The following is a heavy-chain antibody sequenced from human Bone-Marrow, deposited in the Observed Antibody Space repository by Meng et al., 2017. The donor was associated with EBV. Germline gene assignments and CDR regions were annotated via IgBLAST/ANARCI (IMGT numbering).Heavy chain of an antibody. D-gene: IGHD4-17*01. CDR3: ARVDDYGDYRGSKTLDY. CDR2: IRTYTGNT. V-gene: IGHV1-18*04. CDR1: GYPFTSYS. J-gene: IGHJ4*02. Sequence: QGQLVQSGSAVKKPGGSVKGSCKTSGYPFTSYSIIWGRQAPGQGPEWMGWIRTYTGNTDFAQRLQGRVSMTTDTSTSTAYMELRRLRSDDTAVYYCARVDDYGDYRGSKTLDYWGQGTLVTVSS.